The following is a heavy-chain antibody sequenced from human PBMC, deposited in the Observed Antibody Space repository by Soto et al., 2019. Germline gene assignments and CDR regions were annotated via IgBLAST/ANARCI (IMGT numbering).Heavy chain of an antibody. CDR2: ISSSGSTI. V-gene: IGHV3-48*03. CDR3: ARRYCSSTSCLIDY. D-gene: IGHD2-2*01. J-gene: IGHJ4*02. Sequence: EVQLVESGGGLVKPGGSLRLSCAASGFTFSSYEMNWVRQAPGKGLEWISYISSSGSTIYYADSVKGRFTISRDNAKNSLYLQMNSLRAEDTAVYYCARRYCSSTSCLIDYWGQGTLVTVSS. CDR1: GFTFSSYE.